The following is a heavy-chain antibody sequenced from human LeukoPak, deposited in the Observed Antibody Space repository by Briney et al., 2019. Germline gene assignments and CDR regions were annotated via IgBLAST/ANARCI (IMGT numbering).Heavy chain of an antibody. Sequence: QPGGSLRLSCAASGFTFSFYSMNWVPQAPGKGLQWVSYISSSISNTHYADSVKGRFTLSRDNAKNSLYLQMNSLRDEDTAVYFCARESGWTVDYWGQGTLVTVSS. CDR1: GFTFSFYS. J-gene: IGHJ4*02. CDR3: ARESGWTVDY. D-gene: IGHD6-19*01. V-gene: IGHV3-48*02. CDR2: ISSSISNT.